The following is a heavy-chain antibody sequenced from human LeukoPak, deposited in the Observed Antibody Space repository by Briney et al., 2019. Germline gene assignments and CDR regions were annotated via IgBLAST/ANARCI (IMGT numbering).Heavy chain of an antibody. CDR3: VRTPPNWGFDY. V-gene: IGHV1-8*02. CDR2: MSPNSGNT. J-gene: IGHJ4*02. D-gene: IGHD7-27*01. CDR1: GGTFSSYA. Sequence: GSSVKVSCKASGGTFSSYAISWVRQATGQGLEWLGWMSPNSGNTGYAQKFQGRVTMTSDSSISTAYMELSSLRSEDTAIYYCVRTPPNWGFDYWAREPWSPSPQ.